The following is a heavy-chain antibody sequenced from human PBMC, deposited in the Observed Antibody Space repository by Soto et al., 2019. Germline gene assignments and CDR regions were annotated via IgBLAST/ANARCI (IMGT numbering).Heavy chain of an antibody. CDR2: ISSSSSTI. Sequence: PGGSLRLSCAASGFTFSSYSMNWVRQAPGKGLEWVSYISSSSSTIYYADSVKGRFTISRDNAKNSLYLQMNSLRDEDTAVYYCARVRDQLPPYYCGMDVWGQGTTVTVS. CDR3: ARVRDQLPPYYCGMDV. D-gene: IGHD2-2*01. J-gene: IGHJ6*02. V-gene: IGHV3-48*02. CDR1: GFTFSSYS.